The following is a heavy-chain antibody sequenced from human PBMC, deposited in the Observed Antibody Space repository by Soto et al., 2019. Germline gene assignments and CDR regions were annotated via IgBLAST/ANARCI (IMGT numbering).Heavy chain of an antibody. CDR3: ASSGGAPHYYYYGMDV. CDR2: IIPIFGTA. Sequence: VSCKASGGTFSSNAISWVRQAPGQGLEWMGGIIPIFGTANYAQKFQGRVTITADESTSTAYMELSSLRSEDTAVYYCASSGGAPHYYYYGMDVWGQGTTVTVSS. CDR1: GGTFSSNA. D-gene: IGHD1-26*01. V-gene: IGHV1-69*01. J-gene: IGHJ6*02.